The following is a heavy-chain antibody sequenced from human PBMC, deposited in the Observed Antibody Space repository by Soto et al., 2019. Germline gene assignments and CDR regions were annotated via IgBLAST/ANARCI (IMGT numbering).Heavy chain of an antibody. J-gene: IGHJ4*02. D-gene: IGHD2-2*01. CDR3: AREDSIIIPAASDF. V-gene: IGHV3-21*01. Sequence: GGSLRLSCTVSGFAFNNYGISWVRQAPGKGLEWVSSISKSDYTYYSDSVKGRFTISRDNAKNSVSLQMNTLRVEDTAVYYCAREDSIIIPAASDFWGQGTLVTVYS. CDR2: ISKSDYT. CDR1: GFAFNNYG.